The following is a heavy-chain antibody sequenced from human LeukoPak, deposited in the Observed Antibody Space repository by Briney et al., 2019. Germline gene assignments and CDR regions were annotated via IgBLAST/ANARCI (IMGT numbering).Heavy chain of an antibody. V-gene: IGHV4-34*01. CDR3: ERVNACIVAAGRLRGCLFDS. Sequence: SETLSLTCAVSGGSFSGYYLSWIRQPPGKGLEWIGEINHSGSTNYNPSLKSRVTISVDTSKNQFSLKLSSVTAADTAVYYYERVNACIVAAGRLRGCLFDSWGHGTLGTVSS. CDR2: INHSGST. CDR1: GGSFSGYY. D-gene: IGHD6-13*01. J-gene: IGHJ4*01.